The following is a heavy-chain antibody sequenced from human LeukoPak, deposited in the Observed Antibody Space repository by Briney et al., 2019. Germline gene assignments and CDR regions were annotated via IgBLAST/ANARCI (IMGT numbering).Heavy chain of an antibody. D-gene: IGHD2-15*01. Sequence: PGRSLRLSCAASGFTFSDYWMHWVRQAPGKGLVWVSRINNHDSIRNYADSVKGRFTISRDNAKNTLYLQMNSLRAEDTAVYYCARTYCSGGRCDYYYGMDVWGQGTTVTVSS. CDR1: GFTFSDYW. J-gene: IGHJ6*02. CDR3: ARTYCSGGRCDYYYGMDV. V-gene: IGHV3-74*01. CDR2: INNHDSIR.